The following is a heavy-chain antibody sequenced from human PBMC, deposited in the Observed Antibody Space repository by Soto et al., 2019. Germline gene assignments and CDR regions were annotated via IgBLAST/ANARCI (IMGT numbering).Heavy chain of an antibody. J-gene: IGHJ4*02. Sequence: PSETLSLTCTVSGGSISSGGYYWSWIRQHPGKGLEWIGYIYYSGSTYYNPSPKSRVTISVDTSKNQFSLKLSSVTAADTAVYYCARDGRGYGDYVDYWGQGTLVTVSS. V-gene: IGHV4-31*03. CDR2: IYYSGST. D-gene: IGHD4-17*01. CDR3: ARDGRGYGDYVDY. CDR1: GGSISSGGYY.